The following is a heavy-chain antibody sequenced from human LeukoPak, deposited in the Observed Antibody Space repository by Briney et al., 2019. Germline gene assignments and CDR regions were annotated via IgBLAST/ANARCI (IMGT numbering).Heavy chain of an antibody. Sequence: LRLSCTASGFTFDDYAMHWVRQAPGKGLEWVSGISWNSGSIGYADSVKGRFTISRDNAKNSLYLQMNSLRAEDTALYYCAKEVNRRYYYDSSVHYYGMDVWGQGTTVTVSS. CDR2: ISWNSGSI. V-gene: IGHV3-9*01. D-gene: IGHD3-22*01. CDR3: AKEVNRRYYYDSSVHYYGMDV. J-gene: IGHJ6*02. CDR1: GFTFDDYA.